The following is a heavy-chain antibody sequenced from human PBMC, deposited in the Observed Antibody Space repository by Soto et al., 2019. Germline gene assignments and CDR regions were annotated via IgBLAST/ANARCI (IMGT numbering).Heavy chain of an antibody. CDR3: ARDAYGMDV. Sequence: QEQVVESGGGVVQSGMSVRLSCAASGFALSNFATHWVRHAAGKGLEWVAAISYDGGNKYFADSVKARFTISRDNSKNTLYVEMNSLRAEDTAVYFCARDAYGMDVWGQGTTVTVSS. V-gene: IGHV3-30-3*01. CDR1: GFALSNFA. CDR2: ISYDGGNK. J-gene: IGHJ6*02.